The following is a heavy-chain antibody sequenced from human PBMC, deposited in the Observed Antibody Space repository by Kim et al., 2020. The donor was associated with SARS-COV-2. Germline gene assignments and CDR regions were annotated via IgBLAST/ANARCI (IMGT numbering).Heavy chain of an antibody. CDR3: ARGILYLGGWFDP. J-gene: IGHJ5*02. D-gene: IGHD2-8*01. CDR1: GGSISSYY. V-gene: IGHV4-59*01. Sequence: SETLSLTCTVSGGSISSYYWSWIRQPPGKGLEWIGYIYYSGSTNYNPSLKSRVTISVDTSKNQFSLKLSSVTAADTAVYYCARGILYLGGWFDPWGQGTLVTVSS. CDR2: IYYSGST.